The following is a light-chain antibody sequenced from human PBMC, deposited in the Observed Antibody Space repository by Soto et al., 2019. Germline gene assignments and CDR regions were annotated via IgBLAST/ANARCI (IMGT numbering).Light chain of an antibody. CDR1: QSVLYSPNNKNY. V-gene: IGKV4-1*01. J-gene: IGKJ1*01. Sequence: DIVMTQSPDSLAVSLGERATINCKSSQSVLYSPNNKNYLAWYQHKPGQPPKMLIYWASIRESGVPDRFSGSGSGTDFTLTTSSLQSEDVAVYYCQQYYTNSWSFGQGTKVDIK. CDR3: QQYYTNSWS. CDR2: WAS.